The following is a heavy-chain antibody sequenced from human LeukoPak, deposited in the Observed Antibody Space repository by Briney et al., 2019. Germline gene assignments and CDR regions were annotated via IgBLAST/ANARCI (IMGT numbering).Heavy chain of an antibody. Sequence: PSETLSLTCAVYGGSFSGYYWSWIRQPPGKGLEWIGEINHSGSTNYNPSLKSRVTISVDTSKNQFSLKLSSVTAADTAVYYCARERGSSNYYYYMDVWGKGTTVTISS. CDR3: ARERGSSNYYYYMDV. D-gene: IGHD1-26*01. CDR1: GGSFSGYY. CDR2: INHSGST. V-gene: IGHV4-34*01. J-gene: IGHJ6*03.